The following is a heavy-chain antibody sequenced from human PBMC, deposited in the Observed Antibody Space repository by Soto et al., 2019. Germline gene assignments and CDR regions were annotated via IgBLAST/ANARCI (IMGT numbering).Heavy chain of an antibody. V-gene: IGHV3-30-3*01. CDR1: GFTFNTYA. CDR2: ISFDGSTK. CDR3: ARRYKDGRRDCVSTSCLFDP. J-gene: IGHJ5*02. Sequence: QVQLVESGGGVVQPGRSLRLSCVASGFTFNTYAMHWVRQAPGKGLEWVSLISFDGSTKYYADSVKGRFTVSRDNSKSTLYLQMDSLRVEDTAVYYCARRYKDGRRDCVSTSCLFDPWGQGTLVTVSS. D-gene: IGHD2-2*01.